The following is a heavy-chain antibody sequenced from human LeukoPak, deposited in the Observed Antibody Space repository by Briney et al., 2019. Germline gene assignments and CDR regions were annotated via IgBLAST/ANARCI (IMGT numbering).Heavy chain of an antibody. D-gene: IGHD6-13*01. J-gene: IGHJ4*02. CDR1: GYTFISYG. CDR3: ARGYSSSWYEPFDY. Sequence: ASVKVSRKASGYTFISYGISWVRQAPGQGLEWMGWISAYNGNTNYAQKLQGRVTMTTDTSTSTAYMELRSLRSDDTAVYYCARGYSSSWYEPFDYWGQGTLVTVSS. V-gene: IGHV1-18*01. CDR2: ISAYNGNT.